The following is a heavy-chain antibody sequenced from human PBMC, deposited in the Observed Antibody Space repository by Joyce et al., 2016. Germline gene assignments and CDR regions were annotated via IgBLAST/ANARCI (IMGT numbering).Heavy chain of an antibody. CDR2: SGTAGDT. CDR1: GFSGFSFRTYD. Sequence: KLVVSGGGLVQPGGSLRLSCAGSGFSGFSFRTYDMHWVRQGKGKGLEWVSGSGTAGDTYYADSVKGRFTMSRENAKDSLYLQMNSLRVEDTAMYYCATLSSDGMDVWGQGTTVTVSS. CDR3: ATLSSDGMDV. J-gene: IGHJ6*02. D-gene: IGHD3-16*02. V-gene: IGHV3-13*01.